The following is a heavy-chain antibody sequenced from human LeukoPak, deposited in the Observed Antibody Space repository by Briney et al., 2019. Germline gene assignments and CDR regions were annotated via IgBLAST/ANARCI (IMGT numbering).Heavy chain of an antibody. CDR3: ARESRYRDYFDY. J-gene: IGHJ4*02. D-gene: IGHD1-14*01. CDR1: GFTFSTYA. CDR2: VSPSGNTT. V-gene: IGHV3-23*01. Sequence: AGSLRPSCAASGFTFSTYAISWVRQAPGEGLEWVSGVSPSGNTTYYPDSVKGRFAISRDNAKNTVYLQMNSVRADDTAVYYCARESRYRDYFDYWGQGTMVTVSS.